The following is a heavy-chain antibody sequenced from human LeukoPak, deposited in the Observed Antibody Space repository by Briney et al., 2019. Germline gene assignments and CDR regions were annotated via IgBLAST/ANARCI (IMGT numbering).Heavy chain of an antibody. V-gene: IGHV4-34*01. CDR1: GGSFSGYY. CDR2: INHSGST. J-gene: IGHJ4*02. CDR3: ARGPAPQLDY. Sequence: SETLSLTCAVYGGSFSGYYWSWIRQPPGKGLEWIGEINHSGSTNYNPSLKSRVTISVDTSKNQFSLKLSSVTAADTAVYYCARGPAPQLDYWGQGTLVTVSS.